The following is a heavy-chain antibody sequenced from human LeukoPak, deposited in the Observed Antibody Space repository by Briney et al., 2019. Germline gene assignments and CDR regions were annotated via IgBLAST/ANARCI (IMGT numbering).Heavy chain of an antibody. J-gene: IGHJ5*02. CDR2: IIPIFGAA. CDR1: GDTFTGYA. D-gene: IGHD3-22*01. V-gene: IGHV1-69*05. CDR3: AGEYFSDSSGYAPWIWFDP. Sequence: ASVKVSCKASGDTFTGYAISWVRQAPGQGLEWMGWIIPIFGAANYAQKFQGRVTITTDESTSTAYMELSSLRSEDTAVYYCAGEYFSDSSGYAPWIWFDPWGQGTLVTVSS.